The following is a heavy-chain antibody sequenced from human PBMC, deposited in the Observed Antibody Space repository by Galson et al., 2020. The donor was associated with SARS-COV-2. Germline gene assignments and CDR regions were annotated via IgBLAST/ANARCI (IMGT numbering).Heavy chain of an antibody. V-gene: IGHV3-21*01. CDR3: ARRKPHYYDSSGYYPDAFDI. J-gene: IGHJ3*02. D-gene: IGHD3-22*01. CDR1: GFTFSSYS. Sequence: GESLKISCAASGFTFSSYSMNWVRQAPGKGLEWVSSISSSSSYIYYADSVKGRFTISRDNAKNSLYLQMNSLRAEDTAVYYCARRKPHYYDSSGYYPDAFDIWGQGTMVTVSS. CDR2: ISSSSSYI.